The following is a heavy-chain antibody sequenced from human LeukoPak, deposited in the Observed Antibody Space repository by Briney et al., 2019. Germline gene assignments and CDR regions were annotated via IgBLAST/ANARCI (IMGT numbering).Heavy chain of an antibody. CDR2: INPSSGAS. Sequence: ASVKVSCKASGYTFTSYAMNWVRQAPGQGLEWMGWINPSSGASNYVQNFQGRVTMTRDTSISTAYMDLSSLRSDDTAVYYCARGLIVAATTGAFDMWGQGTMVTVSS. CDR1: GYTFTSYA. J-gene: IGHJ3*02. CDR3: ARGLIVAATTGAFDM. V-gene: IGHV1-2*02. D-gene: IGHD1-26*01.